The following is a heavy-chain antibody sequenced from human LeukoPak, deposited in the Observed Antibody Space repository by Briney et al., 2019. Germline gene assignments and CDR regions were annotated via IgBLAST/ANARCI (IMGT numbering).Heavy chain of an antibody. CDR3: ARGYNFIYYFDY. CDR1: GDSIGSYY. J-gene: IGHJ4*02. D-gene: IGHD5-12*01. Sequence: SETLSLTCTVSGDSIGSYYWSWIRQPPGKELEWIGYVYYTGSTNYIPSLKSRVTISVDTSKNQFSLKLRSVTAADTAIYYCARGYNFIYYFDYWGQGSLATVSS. CDR2: VYYTGST. V-gene: IGHV4-59*01.